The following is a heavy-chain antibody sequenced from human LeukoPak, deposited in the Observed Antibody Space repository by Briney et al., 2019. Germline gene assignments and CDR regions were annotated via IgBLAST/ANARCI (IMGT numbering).Heavy chain of an antibody. J-gene: IGHJ4*02. CDR1: GFTFSSYG. V-gene: IGHV3-30*18. CDR2: ISYDGISK. Sequence: GRSLRLSCAASGFTFSSYGMHWVRQAPGKGLEWVAVISYDGISKYYGDSVRGRFTISRDDSKNMLYLQVISLRAEDTAVYYCAKDGGSGWSGLGFDYWGQGTLVTVPS. D-gene: IGHD6-19*01. CDR3: AKDGGSGWSGLGFDY.